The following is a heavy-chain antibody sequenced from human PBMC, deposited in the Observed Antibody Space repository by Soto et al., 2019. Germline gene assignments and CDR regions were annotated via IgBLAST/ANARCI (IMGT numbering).Heavy chain of an antibody. Sequence: PGGSLRLSCAASGFSFSTSTMHFFRLTSCKGLEWVALVSDYGSNADYADSVQGRFTISRDNSKNTLFLQMDSLRPEDTAIYYCAGVRPGDNGYPFFDYWGQGTLVTVSS. V-gene: IGHV3-30-3*01. CDR2: VSDYGSNA. J-gene: IGHJ4*02. D-gene: IGHD3-22*01. CDR3: AGVRPGDNGYPFFDY. CDR1: GFSFSTST.